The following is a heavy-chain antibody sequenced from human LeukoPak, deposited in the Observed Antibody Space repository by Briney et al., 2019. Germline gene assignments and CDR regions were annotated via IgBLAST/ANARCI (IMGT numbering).Heavy chain of an antibody. V-gene: IGHV1-69*13. Sequence: ASVKVSCKASGGTFSSYAISWVRQATGQGLEWMGGIIPIFGTANYAQKFQGRVTITADESTSTAYMELSSLRSEDTAVYYCARGPEYYDILTGGYYFDYWGQGTLVTVSS. J-gene: IGHJ4*02. CDR3: ARGPEYYDILTGGYYFDY. D-gene: IGHD3-9*01. CDR1: GGTFSSYA. CDR2: IIPIFGTA.